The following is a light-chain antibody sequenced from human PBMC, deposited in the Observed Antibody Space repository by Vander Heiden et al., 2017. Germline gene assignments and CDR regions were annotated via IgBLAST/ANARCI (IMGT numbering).Light chain of an antibody. CDR3: QQYIQWPLT. V-gene: IGKV3-15*01. CDR2: GAS. J-gene: IGKJ4*01. Sequence: DIVMTQSRATLSVSPGERATLSSRASQSVSSNFAWYQKKPGQAPRLLIYGASTRATGISDRFSGRGSGTDFTLTISSLQSEDFAVYYCQQYIQWPLTFGGGTKVQIK. CDR1: QSVSSN.